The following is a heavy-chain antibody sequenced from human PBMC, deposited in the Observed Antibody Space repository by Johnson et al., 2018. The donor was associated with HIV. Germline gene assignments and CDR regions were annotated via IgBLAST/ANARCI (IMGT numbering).Heavy chain of an antibody. CDR2: ISSSGSII. V-gene: IGHV3-11*04. CDR3: ARDGGWLDAFDI. CDR1: GFTFSKYY. Sequence: VQLVESGGGLVKPGGSQRLSCAASGFTFSKYYMNWIRQAPGKGLEWVSYISSSGSIIWYADSVKGRFTISRDNAKNSLYLQMNSLRAEDTAVYYCARDGGWLDAFDIWGQGTMVTVSS. D-gene: IGHD6-19*01. J-gene: IGHJ3*02.